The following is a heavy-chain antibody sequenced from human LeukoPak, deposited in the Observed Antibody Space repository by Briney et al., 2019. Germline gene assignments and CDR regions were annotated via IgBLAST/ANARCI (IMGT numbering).Heavy chain of an antibody. CDR2: INAGSGNT. Sequence: ASVKVSCKASGYTFTSYAMHWVRQAPGQRLEWMGWINAGSGNTKYSQKFQGRVTITRDTSASTAYMELSSLRSEDTAVYYCARGYCSSTSCYLDNWFDPWGQGTLVTVSS. V-gene: IGHV1-3*01. D-gene: IGHD2-2*01. J-gene: IGHJ5*02. CDR1: GYTFTSYA. CDR3: ARGYCSSTSCYLDNWFDP.